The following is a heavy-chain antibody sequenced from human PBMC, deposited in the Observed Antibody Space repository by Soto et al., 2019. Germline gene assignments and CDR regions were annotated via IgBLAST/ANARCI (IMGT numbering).Heavy chain of an antibody. V-gene: IGHV3-49*03. CDR1: GFAFSDYA. D-gene: IGHD2-15*01. CDR3: TRVSEDGDYDYYYGMDL. Sequence: LCLSCTVSGFAFSDYARSWIRLAPGKGLEWVGLIRTESYGWKTGSAASVKGRFIISRDDSKKIAYLHLTSLKTEDTAIYDCTRVSEDGDYDYYYGMDLWGRGTTVTVSS. J-gene: IGHJ6*02. CDR2: IRTESYGWKT.